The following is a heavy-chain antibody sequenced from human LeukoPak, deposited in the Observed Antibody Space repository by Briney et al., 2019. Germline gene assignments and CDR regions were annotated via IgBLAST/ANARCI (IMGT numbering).Heavy chain of an antibody. CDR1: GGSISSGSYY. J-gene: IGHJ4*02. D-gene: IGHD5-24*01. V-gene: IGHV4-61*02. CDR3: ARGGDGYNYLYYFDY. CDR2: IYTNGNT. Sequence: SQTLSLTCTVSGGSISSGSYYLSWIRQPAGKGLEWIGRIYTNGNTNYNPSLRNRVTISIDTSENQFSLKLSSVTAADTAVYYCARGGDGYNYLYYFDYWGQGTLVTVSS.